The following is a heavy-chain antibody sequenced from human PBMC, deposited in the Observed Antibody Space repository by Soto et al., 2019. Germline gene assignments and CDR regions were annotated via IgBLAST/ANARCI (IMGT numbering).Heavy chain of an antibody. CDR2: INHSGST. J-gene: IGHJ6*02. V-gene: IGHV4-34*01. Sequence: PSETLSLTCAVYGGSFSGYYWSWIRQPPGKGLEWIGEINHSGSTNYNPSLKSRVTISVDTSKNQFSLKLSSVTAADTAVYYCARLYYYGSGSYYNPYYYYYGMDVWGQGTTVTVSS. D-gene: IGHD3-10*01. CDR3: ARLYYYGSGSYYNPYYYYYGMDV. CDR1: GGSFSGYY.